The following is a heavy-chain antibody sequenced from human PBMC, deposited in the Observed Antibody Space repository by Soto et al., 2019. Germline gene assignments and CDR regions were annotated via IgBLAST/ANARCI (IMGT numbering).Heavy chain of an antibody. Sequence: GGSLRLSCAASGFTFSSYGMHWVRQAPGKGLEWVAVIWYDGSNKYYADSVKGRFTISRDNSKNTLYLQMNSLRAEDTAVYYCAAGRNYLSPLDYWGQGTLVTVSS. J-gene: IGHJ4*02. D-gene: IGHD6-13*01. CDR2: IWYDGSNK. CDR1: GFTFSSYG. V-gene: IGHV3-33*01. CDR3: AAGRNYLSPLDY.